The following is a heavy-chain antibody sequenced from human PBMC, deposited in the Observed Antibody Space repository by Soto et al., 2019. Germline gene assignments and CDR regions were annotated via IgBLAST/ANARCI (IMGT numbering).Heavy chain of an antibody. V-gene: IGHV5-51*01. CDR3: TSLTYYYDSSVEGETFSI. J-gene: IGHJ3*01. Sequence: VESLKNSCKGSGRARMSYWIVWVRQMPGKGLEWMGIIYLGDSDTRYSPSFEGQVTISADKSLNTAYLQWSSLKASDTAVYYCTSLTYYYDSSVEGETFSIWGQGTKVTVSS. D-gene: IGHD3-22*01. CDR2: IYLGDSDT. CDR1: GRARMSYW.